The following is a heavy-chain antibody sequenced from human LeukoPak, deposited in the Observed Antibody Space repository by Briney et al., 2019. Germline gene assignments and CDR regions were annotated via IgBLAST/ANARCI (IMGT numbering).Heavy chain of an antibody. CDR3: ASGYGSGSYLY. CDR2: IFTSGSA. V-gene: IGHV4-4*07. J-gene: IGHJ4*02. Sequence: PSETLSLTCTVSGGSISKCYLSWIRQPAGKGLEWIGRIFTSGSATSSSSLKSRVTMSADTSKNQFSLNLSSVTAADTAVYFCASGYGSGSYLYWGQGILVTVSS. D-gene: IGHD3-10*01. CDR1: GGSISKCY.